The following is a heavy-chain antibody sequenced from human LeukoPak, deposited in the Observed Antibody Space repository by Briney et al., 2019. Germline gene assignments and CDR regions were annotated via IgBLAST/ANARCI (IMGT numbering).Heavy chain of an antibody. Sequence: GGSLRLSCAASGFTFSSYGMHWVRQAPGKGLEWVAVIWYDGSNKYYADSAKSRFTISRDNSKNTLYLQMNSLRAEDTAVYYCARAGLLWFGENPLVDYWGQGTLVTVSS. CDR1: GFTFSSYG. J-gene: IGHJ4*02. D-gene: IGHD3-10*01. CDR3: ARAGLLWFGENPLVDY. V-gene: IGHV3-33*01. CDR2: IWYDGSNK.